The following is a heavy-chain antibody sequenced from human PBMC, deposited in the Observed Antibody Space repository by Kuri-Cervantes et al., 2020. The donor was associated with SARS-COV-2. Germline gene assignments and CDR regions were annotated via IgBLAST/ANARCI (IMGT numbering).Heavy chain of an antibody. Sequence: GGSLRLSCAASGFTFSDYDMHWVRQTTGKGLEWVSGIGTAGDTYYPGSVKGRFTISRENAKNSLYLQMNSLRAEDTAVYYCARGPPGYSSTWSNWFDPWGQGTLVTVSS. J-gene: IGHJ5*02. CDR2: IGTAGDT. CDR1: GFTFSDYD. V-gene: IGHV3-13*01. CDR3: ARGPPGYSSTWSNWFDP. D-gene: IGHD6-13*01.